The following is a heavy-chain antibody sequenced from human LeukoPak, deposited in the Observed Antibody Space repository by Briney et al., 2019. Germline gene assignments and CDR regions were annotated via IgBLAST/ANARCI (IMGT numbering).Heavy chain of an antibody. Sequence: SGTLSLTCAVSGGSISTNNWWTWVRQPPGKGLEWIGEIHHSGSTDYNPSLESRVTISPDKSKNQFSLTLTSVTAADTAVYFCARAPLSGTYYTDAFDIWGQGTMVTVSS. CDR1: GGSISTNNW. CDR3: ARAPLSGTYYTDAFDI. J-gene: IGHJ3*02. D-gene: IGHD1-26*01. CDR2: IHHSGST. V-gene: IGHV4-4*02.